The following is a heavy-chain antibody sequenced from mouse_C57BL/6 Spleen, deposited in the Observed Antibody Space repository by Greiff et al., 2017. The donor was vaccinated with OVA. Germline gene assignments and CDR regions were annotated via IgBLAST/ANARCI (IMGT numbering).Heavy chain of an antibody. V-gene: IGHV1-81*01. Sequence: QVQLQQSGAELARPGASVKLSCKASSYTFTSYGISWVKQRTGQGLEWIGEIYPRSGNTYYNEKFKGKATLTADKSSSTAYMELRSLTSEDSAVYFCARYREEYFDVWGTGTTVTDSS. CDR3: ARYREEYFDV. CDR2: IYPRSGNT. CDR1: SYTFTSYG. J-gene: IGHJ1*03.